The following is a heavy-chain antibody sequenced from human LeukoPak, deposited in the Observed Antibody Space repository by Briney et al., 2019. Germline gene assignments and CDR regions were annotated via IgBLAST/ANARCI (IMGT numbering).Heavy chain of an antibody. Sequence: SVKVSCKASGGTFSSYAISWVRQAPGQGLEWMGGIIPIFGTANYAQKFQGRVTITADESTSTAYMELSSLRSEDTAVYYCARDPSYYYDSSGYYPPYYYGMDVWGQGTTVTVSS. CDR3: ARDPSYYYDSSGYYPPYYYGMDV. D-gene: IGHD3-22*01. CDR2: IIPIFGTA. J-gene: IGHJ6*02. V-gene: IGHV1-69*13. CDR1: GGTFSSYA.